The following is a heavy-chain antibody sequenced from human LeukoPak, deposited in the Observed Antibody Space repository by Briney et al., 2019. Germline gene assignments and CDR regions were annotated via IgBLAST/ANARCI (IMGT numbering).Heavy chain of an antibody. CDR2: IRYDGSNK. Sequence: TGGSLRLSCAASGFTFSSYGMHWVRQAPGKGLEWVAFIRYDGSNKYYADSVKGRFTISRDNAKNSLYLQMNSLRAEDTAVYYCAREGLVISFRGGPYIDYWGQGTLVTVSS. CDR1: GFTFSSYG. J-gene: IGHJ4*02. CDR3: AREGLVISFRGGPYIDY. V-gene: IGHV3-30*02. D-gene: IGHD3-10*01.